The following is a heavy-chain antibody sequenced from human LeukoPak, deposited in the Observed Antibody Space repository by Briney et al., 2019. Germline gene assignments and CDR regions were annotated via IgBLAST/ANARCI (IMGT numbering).Heavy chain of an antibody. V-gene: IGHV1-69*06. Sequence: ASVKVSCKASGGTFSSYAISWVRQAPGQGLEWMGGIIPIFGTANYAQKFQGRVTITADKSTSTAYMELSSLRSEDTAVYYCATDRGYYDFWSGRYYYYYMDVWGKGTTVTVSS. CDR2: IIPIFGTA. CDR3: ATDRGYYDFWSGRYYYYYMDV. D-gene: IGHD3-3*01. CDR1: GGTFSSYA. J-gene: IGHJ6*03.